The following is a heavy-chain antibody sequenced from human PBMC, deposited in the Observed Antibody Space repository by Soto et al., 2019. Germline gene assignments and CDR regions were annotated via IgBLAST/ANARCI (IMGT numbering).Heavy chain of an antibody. D-gene: IGHD6-19*01. Sequence: GSLRLSCAVSGVTSRDYWMHWVRHVPGKGLLWVSRIGPDGTSTKYADSVKGRSTISRSNPENTLYLQMNSRRAEDTGVYYCVREVIAVLGSIRWFDPWGQGTPVTVSS. CDR2: IGPDGTST. J-gene: IGHJ5*02. CDR1: GVTSRDYW. V-gene: IGHV3-74*01. CDR3: VREVIAVLGSIRWFDP.